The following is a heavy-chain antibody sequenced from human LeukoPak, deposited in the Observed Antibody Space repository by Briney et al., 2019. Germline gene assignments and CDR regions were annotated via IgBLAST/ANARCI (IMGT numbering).Heavy chain of an antibody. CDR2: ISDNGGTT. D-gene: IGHD6-13*01. J-gene: IGHJ4*02. V-gene: IGHV3-23*01. CDR3: AKDYGPKQLVFLDS. CDR1: GFTFSSYA. Sequence: GGSLRLSCAASGFTFSSYALSWVRQAPGKGLEWVSAISDNGGTTFYAASVKGRFTITRDNSKNTLYVQMNSLRGEDTAVYYCAKDYGPKQLVFLDSWGQGTLVTVSS.